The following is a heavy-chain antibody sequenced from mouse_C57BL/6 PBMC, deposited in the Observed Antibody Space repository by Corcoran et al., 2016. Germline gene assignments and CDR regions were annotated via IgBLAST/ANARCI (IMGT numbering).Heavy chain of an antibody. CDR3: ARDYYGSSYFDY. V-gene: IGHV9-3*01. CDR2: INTYSGVP. CDR1: GYTFTTYG. J-gene: IGHJ2*01. D-gene: IGHD1-1*01. Sequence: QIQLVQSGPELKKPGETVKISCKASGYTFTTYGMSWVKQAPGKGLKWMGWINTYSGVPTYADDFKGRFAFSLETSASTVYLQINNLKNEDTATYFCARDYYGSSYFDYWGQGTTLTVSS.